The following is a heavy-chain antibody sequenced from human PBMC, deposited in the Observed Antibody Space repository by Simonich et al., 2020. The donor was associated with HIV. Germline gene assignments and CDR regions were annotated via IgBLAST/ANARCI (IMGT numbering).Heavy chain of an antibody. J-gene: IGHJ3*02. CDR1: GESFIGYY. V-gene: IGHV4-34*01. D-gene: IGHD4-17*01. Sequence: QVQLQQWGAGLLKPSETLSLTCAVYGESFIGYYWTWIRQPPEKGLEWIGEINHRGITNYIPSLKSRVTISVDTSKNQFSLNLNSVTAADTAVYYCARGRSPTVNTFDIWGLGTMVTVSS. CDR2: INHRGIT. CDR3: ARGRSPTVNTFDI.